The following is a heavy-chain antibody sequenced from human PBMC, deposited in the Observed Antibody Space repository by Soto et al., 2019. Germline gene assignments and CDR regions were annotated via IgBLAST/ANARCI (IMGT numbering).Heavy chain of an antibody. V-gene: IGHV4-31*03. CDR1: GGSISSGGYY. D-gene: IGHD5-12*01. J-gene: IGHJ4*02. CDR2: IYYSGST. Sequence: PSETLSLTCTVSGGSISSGGYYWSWIRQHPGKGLEGIGYIYYSGSTYYHPSLKSRVTISVDTSKNQFSLKLSSVTAADTAVYYCARYVDYAASNIVATGYFDYWGQGTLVTVSS. CDR3: ARYVDYAASNIVATGYFDY.